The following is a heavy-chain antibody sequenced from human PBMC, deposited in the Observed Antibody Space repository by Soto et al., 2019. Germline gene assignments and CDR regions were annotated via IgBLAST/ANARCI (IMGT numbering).Heavy chain of an antibody. V-gene: IGHV3-74*01. CDR1: GLIFSNYK. Sequence: EVRLVESGGGLVQPGGSLRLSCAASGLIFSNYKMHWVRQAPGKGLVWVSRINTDGSIIDYADSVKGRFTVSRDNAKNTLYLQMNSLRAEDTAVYYCARDTDGLHYWGQGTLVTVSS. J-gene: IGHJ4*02. CDR3: ARDTDGLHY. CDR2: INTDGSII.